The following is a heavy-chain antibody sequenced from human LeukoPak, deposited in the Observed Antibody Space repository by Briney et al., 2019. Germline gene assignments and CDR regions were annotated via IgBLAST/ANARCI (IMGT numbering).Heavy chain of an antibody. CDR1: GFTFSAYA. CDR3: AKTGIAVAGLDY. V-gene: IGHV3-23*05. CDR2: IGSDNKP. J-gene: IGHJ4*02. D-gene: IGHD6-19*01. Sequence: GGSLRLSCEASGFTFSAYAMTWVRQAPGKGLEWVSSIGSDNKPHYSESVKGRFAISRDNSKSMLFLQLNSLRAEGTALYYCAKTGIAVAGLDYWGQGTLVTVSS.